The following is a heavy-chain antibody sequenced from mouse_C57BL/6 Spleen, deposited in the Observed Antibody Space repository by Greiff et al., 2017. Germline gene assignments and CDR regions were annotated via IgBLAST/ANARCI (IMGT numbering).Heavy chain of an antibody. Sequence: EVQLQQSGPELVKPGASVKMSCKASGYPFTDYNMHWVKQSHGKSLEWIGYINPNNGGTSYNQKFKGKATLTVNKSSSTAYMELRSLTSQESAVYFCARRDGYYLDYWGQGTTLTVSS. CDR1: GYPFTDYN. J-gene: IGHJ2*01. D-gene: IGHD2-3*01. CDR3: ARRDGYYLDY. CDR2: INPNNGGT. V-gene: IGHV1-22*01.